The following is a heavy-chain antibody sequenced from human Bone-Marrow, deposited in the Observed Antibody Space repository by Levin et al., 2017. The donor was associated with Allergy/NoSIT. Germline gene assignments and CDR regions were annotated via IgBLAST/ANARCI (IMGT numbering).Heavy chain of an antibody. J-gene: IGHJ2*01. CDR3: ARGGSGYCSGGSCYSDWYFDL. V-gene: IGHV3-48*02. D-gene: IGHD2-15*01. CDR2: ISSSSSTI. Sequence: GGSLRLSCAASGFTFSSYSMNWVRQAPGKGLEWVSYISSSSSTIYYADSVKGRFTISRDNAKNSLYLQMNSLRDEDTAVYYCARGGSGYCSGGSCYSDWYFDLWGRGTLVTVSS. CDR1: GFTFSSYS.